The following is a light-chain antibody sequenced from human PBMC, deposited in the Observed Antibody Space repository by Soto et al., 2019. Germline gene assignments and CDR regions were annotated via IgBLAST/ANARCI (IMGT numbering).Light chain of an antibody. Sequence: DIQMTQSPSIVSASVGDRVTITCRASRSIGTWLAWFQQKPGKAPRLVMYHASSLEEGVPSRFSGSGFGTKFTLTISSLQPDDIGTYYCEQYDTYRTFGQGTRWIS. CDR2: HAS. CDR3: EQYDTYRT. CDR1: RSIGTW. J-gene: IGKJ1*01. V-gene: IGKV1-5*03.